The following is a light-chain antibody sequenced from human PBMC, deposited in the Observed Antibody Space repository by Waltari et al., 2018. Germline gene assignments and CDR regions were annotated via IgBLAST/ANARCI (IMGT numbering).Light chain of an antibody. CDR1: QSVGSS. Sequence: IVLTQSPGTVSLSPGERATLSCRASQSVGSSLAWFQQKPGQAPRLLIYSASSRATGIPDRFSGSGSGTDFTLTITRLEPGDFAVYYCQQYGSSPYTFGQGTKLEIK. V-gene: IGKV3-20*01. J-gene: IGKJ2*01. CDR2: SAS. CDR3: QQYGSSPYT.